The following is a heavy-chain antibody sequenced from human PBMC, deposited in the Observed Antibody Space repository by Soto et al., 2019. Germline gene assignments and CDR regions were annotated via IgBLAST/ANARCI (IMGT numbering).Heavy chain of an antibody. CDR3: ASVLMGYSSSWSHLDY. CDR1: GYTFTSYY. D-gene: IGHD6-13*01. J-gene: IGHJ4*02. CDR2: INPSGGST. Sequence: ASVKVSCKASGYTFTSYYMHWVRQAPGQGFEWMGIINPSGGSTSYAQKFQGRVTMTRDTSTSTVYMELSSLRSEDTAVYYCASVLMGYSSSWSHLDYWGQGTLVNVSS. V-gene: IGHV1-46*01.